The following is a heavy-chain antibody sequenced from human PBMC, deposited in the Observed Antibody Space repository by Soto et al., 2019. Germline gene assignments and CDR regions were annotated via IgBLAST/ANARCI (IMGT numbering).Heavy chain of an antibody. CDR1: GFTFSNAW. Sequence: EVQLVESGGGLVKPGGSLRLSCAASGFTFSNAWMSWVRQAPGKGLEWVGRIKTKTDGGTTDYAAPVKGRFTISSDDSTNTLYLQMHSLKTEDTAVYYCTTGVSSRGMDVWGQGTTVSVSS. CDR3: TTGVSSRGMDV. CDR2: IKTKTDGGTT. D-gene: IGHD3-3*01. V-gene: IGHV3-15*01. J-gene: IGHJ6*02.